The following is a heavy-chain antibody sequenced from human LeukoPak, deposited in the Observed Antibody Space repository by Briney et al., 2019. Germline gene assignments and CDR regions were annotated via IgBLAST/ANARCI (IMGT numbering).Heavy chain of an antibody. CDR1: GFTFSSYW. CDR2: INSDGSRT. V-gene: IGHV3-74*01. CDR3: ARARGNNYGFFDY. D-gene: IGHD3/OR15-3a*01. J-gene: IGHJ4*02. Sequence: GGSLRLSCAASGFTFSSYWMHWVRHAPGKGLVWVSRINSDGSRTYYADPVKGRFTISIDNAKNTLYLQMNSLRAEDTAVYYCARARGNNYGFFDYWGQGILVTVSS.